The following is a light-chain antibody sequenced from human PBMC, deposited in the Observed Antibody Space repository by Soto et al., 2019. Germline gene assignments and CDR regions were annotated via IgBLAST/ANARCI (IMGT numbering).Light chain of an antibody. V-gene: IGKV2-30*01. Sequence: DVVMTQSPLSLPVTLGQSASVSCRSSQSPLYSDGNTYLSWFQQRPGQSPRRLIYKVSNRDSGVPDRSSGSGSGTDFTLKISRVEAEDVGVYYCMQGTHWPWTFGQGTKVDIK. CDR2: KVS. CDR3: MQGTHWPWT. J-gene: IGKJ1*01. CDR1: QSPLYSDGNTY.